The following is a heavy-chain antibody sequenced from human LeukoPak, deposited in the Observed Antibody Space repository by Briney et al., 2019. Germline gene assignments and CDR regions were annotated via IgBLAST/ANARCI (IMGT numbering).Heavy chain of an antibody. D-gene: IGHD1-26*01. J-gene: IGHJ4*02. CDR3: ARGGGGRYLVY. Sequence: GGSLSLSCAASGFTFDDYGMSWVRQAPGKGLEWVSDINWNGGRTGYADSVKGRFTISRDNAKKSLYLQMNSLRAEDTALYYCARGGGGRYLVYWGQGTLVTVSS. CDR1: GFTFDDYG. V-gene: IGHV3-20*04. CDR2: INWNGGRT.